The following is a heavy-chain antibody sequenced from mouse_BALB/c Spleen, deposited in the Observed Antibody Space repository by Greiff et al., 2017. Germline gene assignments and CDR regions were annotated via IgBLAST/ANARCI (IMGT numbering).Heavy chain of an antibody. CDR2: ISSGGSYT. J-gene: IGHJ3*01. Sequence: EVMLVESGGDLVKPGGSLKLSCAASGFTFSSYGMSWVRQTPDKRLEWVATISSGGSYTYYPDTVKGRFTISRDNAKNTLYLQMSSLKSEDTAMYYCASPYEYDEAAWFAYWGQGTLVTVSA. CDR1: GFTFSSYG. D-gene: IGHD2-4*01. CDR3: ASPYEYDEAAWFAY. V-gene: IGHV5-6*02.